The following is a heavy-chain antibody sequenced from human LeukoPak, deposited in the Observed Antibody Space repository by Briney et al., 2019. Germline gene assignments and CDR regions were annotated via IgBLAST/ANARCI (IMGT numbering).Heavy chain of an antibody. Sequence: PGGSLRLSCAVSRITFTTSVIHWVRQAPGKGLEWVAAISFDGIGKHYTDSVEGRFTVSRDNSKNTLYLQMSSLRDEDRAVYGCAREGHSSGRAGIFDIWGKGPMVTVSS. CDR2: ISFDGIGK. CDR1: RITFTTSV. CDR3: AREGHSSGRAGIFDI. J-gene: IGHJ3*02. D-gene: IGHD6-19*01. V-gene: IGHV3-30-3*01.